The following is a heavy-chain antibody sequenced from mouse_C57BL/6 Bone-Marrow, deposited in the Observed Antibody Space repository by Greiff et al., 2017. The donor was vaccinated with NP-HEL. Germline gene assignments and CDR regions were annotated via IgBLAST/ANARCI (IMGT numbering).Heavy chain of an antibody. CDR2: IYPRSGNT. J-gene: IGHJ4*01. V-gene: IGHV1-81*01. CDR1: GYTFTSYG. Sequence: VQLKESGAELARPGASVKLSCKASGYTFTSYGISWVKQRTGQGLEWIGEIYPRSGNTYYNEKFKGKATLTADKSSSTAYMELRSLTSEDSAVYFCARGYYDYAYYAMDYWGQGTSVTVSS. D-gene: IGHD2-4*01. CDR3: ARGYYDYAYYAMDY.